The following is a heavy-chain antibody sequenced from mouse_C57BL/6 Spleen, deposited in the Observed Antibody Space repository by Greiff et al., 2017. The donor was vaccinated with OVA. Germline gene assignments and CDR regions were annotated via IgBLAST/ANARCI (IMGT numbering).Heavy chain of an antibody. CDR1: GYTFTSYW. CDR3: ARGTTVVAQDYAMDY. D-gene: IGHD1-1*01. V-gene: IGHV1-52*01. J-gene: IGHJ4*01. Sequence: QVQLQQPGAELVRPGSSVKLSCTASGYTFTSYWMHWVKQRPIQGLEWIGNIDPSDSETHYNQKFKDKATLTVDKSSSTAYMQLSSLTSEDSAVYDCARGTTVVAQDYAMDYWGQGTSVTVSS. CDR2: IDPSDSET.